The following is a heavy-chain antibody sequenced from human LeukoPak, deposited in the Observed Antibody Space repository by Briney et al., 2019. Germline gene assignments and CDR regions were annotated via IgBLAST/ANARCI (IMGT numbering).Heavy chain of an antibody. J-gene: IGHJ6*02. CDR3: ARWPPRYCSSTSCHLPHLGDYYYYGMDV. CDR1: GGSISSSSYY. CDR2: IYYSGST. D-gene: IGHD2-2*01. V-gene: IGHV4-39*01. Sequence: SETLSLTCTVSGGSISSSSYYWGWIRQPPGKGLEGFGSIYYSGSTYYNPSLKRRVTISVDTSKYQFSVKLSSVTAAGTAVYYCARWPPRYCSSTSCHLPHLGDYYYYGMDVWGQGTTVTVSS.